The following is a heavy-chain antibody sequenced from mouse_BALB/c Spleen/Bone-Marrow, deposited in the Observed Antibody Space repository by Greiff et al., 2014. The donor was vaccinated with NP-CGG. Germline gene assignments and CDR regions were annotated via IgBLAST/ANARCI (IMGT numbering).Heavy chain of an antibody. CDR2: IDPSDSYT. J-gene: IGHJ2*01. CDR1: GYTFTSYW. CDR3: ATRLDY. Sequence: VQLQQSGAELVKPGASVKLSCKASGYTFTSYWMHWVKQRPGQGLEWIGEIDPSDSYTNYNQKFKGKATLTVDKSSSTAYMQLSSLTSEDSAVYYCATRLDYWGQGTTLTVSS. V-gene: IGHV1-69*02.